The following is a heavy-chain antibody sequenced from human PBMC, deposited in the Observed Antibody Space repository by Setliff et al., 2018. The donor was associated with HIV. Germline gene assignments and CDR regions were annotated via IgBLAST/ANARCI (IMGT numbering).Heavy chain of an antibody. J-gene: IGHJ3*02. CDR2: INPDSGDT. V-gene: IGHV1-2*02. D-gene: IGHD3-22*01. Sequence: ASVKVSCKTSGYTFTGYFMHWVRQAPRQGLEWMGWINPDSGDTNYAQKFQGRLTMTRDTSINTAYMELSRLRSDGTAVYYCATLDQDFHSSAFDTFDIWGQGTMVTVS. CDR3: ATLDQDFHSSAFDTFDI. CDR1: GYTFTGYF.